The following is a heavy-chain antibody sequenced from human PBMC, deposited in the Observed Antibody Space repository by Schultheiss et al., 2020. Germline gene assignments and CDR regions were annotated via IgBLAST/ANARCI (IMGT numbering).Heavy chain of an antibody. CDR3: ARGRPTTVVTPQAAWFDP. CDR2: INPKSGDI. Sequence: ASVKVSCKASGYTFTGYYMHWVRQAPGHGPEWMGWINPKSGDINYAQRFQGRVTMTRDTSISTAYMELSRLRSDDTAVYYCARGRPTTVVTPQAAWFDPWGQGTLVTVSS. J-gene: IGHJ5*02. D-gene: IGHD4-23*01. CDR1: GYTFTGYY. V-gene: IGHV1-2*02.